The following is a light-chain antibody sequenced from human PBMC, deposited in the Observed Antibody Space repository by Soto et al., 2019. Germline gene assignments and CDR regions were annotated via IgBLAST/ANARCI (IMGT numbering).Light chain of an antibody. V-gene: IGKV3-20*01. Sequence: EIVLTQSPGTLSLSPGERVTLSCRTSQSISNNHLAWYQKKPGQAPRLLINGTSNRATGIPDRLSGSGSGTDFTLTFSRLEPEDFAVYYCEYYGSSITFGGGTKVEIK. CDR1: QSISNNH. CDR2: GTS. CDR3: EYYGSSIT. J-gene: IGKJ4*01.